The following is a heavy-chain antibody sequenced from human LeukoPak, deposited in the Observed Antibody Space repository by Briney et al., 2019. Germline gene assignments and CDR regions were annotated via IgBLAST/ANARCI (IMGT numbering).Heavy chain of an antibody. Sequence: GGSLRLSCAASGFTFSGYWMSWVRQAPGKGLEWVAKIYQAGSDQWSVDSAKGRFTISRDNTKNSVFLQMNGLRAEDTAVYYCARRGGSSSRRSPIDYWGQGTLVTVSS. CDR2: IYQAGSDQ. V-gene: IGHV3-7*01. D-gene: IGHD6-6*01. J-gene: IGHJ4*02. CDR1: GFTFSGYW. CDR3: ARRGGSSSRRSPIDY.